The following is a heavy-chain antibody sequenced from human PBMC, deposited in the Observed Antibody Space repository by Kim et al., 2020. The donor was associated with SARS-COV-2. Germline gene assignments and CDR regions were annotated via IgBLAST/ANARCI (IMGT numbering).Heavy chain of an antibody. D-gene: IGHD4-17*01. CDR1: GGSISSSSYY. CDR3: ARRPSTTVTVDY. V-gene: IGHV4-39*01. Sequence: SETLSLTCTVAGGSISSSSYYWGWIRQPPGKGLEWIGSIYYSGNTDYNPSLKSRVTISVDTSKNQFSLKLSSVTADDTAVYYCARRPSTTVTVDYWGQGTLVTVSS. CDR2: IYYSGNT. J-gene: IGHJ4*02.